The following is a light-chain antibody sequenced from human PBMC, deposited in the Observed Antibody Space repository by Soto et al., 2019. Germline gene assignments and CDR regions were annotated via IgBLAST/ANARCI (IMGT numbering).Light chain of an antibody. J-gene: IGKJ1*01. CDR3: QQDVKSQWK. V-gene: IGKV3D-15*02. CDR1: QSVSTN. Sequence: DIAMKHSPPTLFVSPPDIATLSFRASQSVSTNLAWYQQKPGQAPRLLISGASTRATGIPDRFSGSGSGTDFTLTISRLEPEDFAVYFCQQDVKSQWKFGEGTKVEIK. CDR2: GAS.